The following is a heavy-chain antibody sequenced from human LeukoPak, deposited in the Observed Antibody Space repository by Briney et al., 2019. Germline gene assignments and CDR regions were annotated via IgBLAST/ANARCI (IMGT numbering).Heavy chain of an antibody. J-gene: IGHJ4*02. Sequence: SETLSLTCTVSGGSISSSSYYWGWIRQPPGKGLEWIGSIYYSGSTYYNPSLKSRVTISVDTSKNQFSLKLSSVTAADTAVYYCARGPQYFDWFPGYWGQGTLVTVSS. CDR3: ARGPQYFDWFPGY. D-gene: IGHD3-9*01. CDR2: IYYSGST. CDR1: GGSISSSSYY. V-gene: IGHV4-39*07.